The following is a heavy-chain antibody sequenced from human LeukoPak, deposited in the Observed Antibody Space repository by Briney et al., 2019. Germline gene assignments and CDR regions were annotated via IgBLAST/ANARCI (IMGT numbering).Heavy chain of an antibody. J-gene: IGHJ5*02. CDR3: AREGGDPRWLDP. V-gene: IGHV4-4*07. D-gene: IGHD6-25*01. CDR1: GGSISSYY. CDR2: IYTSGST. Sequence: SETLFLTCTVSGGSISSYYWSWIRQPAGKGLEWIGRIYTSGSTNYNPSLKSRVTMSVDTSKNQFSLKLSSVTAADTAVYSCAREGGDPRWLDPWGQGTLVTVSS.